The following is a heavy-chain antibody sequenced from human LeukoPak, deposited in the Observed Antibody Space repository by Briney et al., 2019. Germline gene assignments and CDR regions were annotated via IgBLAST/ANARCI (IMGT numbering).Heavy chain of an antibody. CDR1: GYTFASYD. D-gene: IGHD3-16*01. Sequence: ASVKVSCKASGYTFASYDINWVRQATGQGLEWMGWMNPNSGNTGYAQKFQGRVTMTRNTSISTAYMELSSLRSEDTAVYYCAREGLGEVDDAFDIWGQGTMVTVSS. J-gene: IGHJ3*02. CDR3: AREGLGEVDDAFDI. CDR2: MNPNSGNT. V-gene: IGHV1-8*01.